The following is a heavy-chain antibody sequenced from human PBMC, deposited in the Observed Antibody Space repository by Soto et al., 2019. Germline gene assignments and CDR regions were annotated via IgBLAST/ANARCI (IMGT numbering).Heavy chain of an antibody. D-gene: IGHD3-22*01. CDR3: ARDRRYYDSSGYSRFDY. V-gene: IGHV4-31*03. Sequence: SETLSLTCTVSGGSISSGGYYWSWIRQHPXKGLEWIGYIYYSGSTYYNPSLKSRVTISVDTSKNQFSLKLSSVTAADTAVYYCARDRRYYDSSGYSRFDYWGQGTLVTVSS. J-gene: IGHJ4*02. CDR1: GGSISSGGYY. CDR2: IYYSGST.